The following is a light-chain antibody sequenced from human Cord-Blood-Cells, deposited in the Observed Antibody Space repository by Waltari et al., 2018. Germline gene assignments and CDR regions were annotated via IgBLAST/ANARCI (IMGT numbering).Light chain of an antibody. CDR3: CSYAGSSTWV. CDR2: DGS. CDR1: SSDVGSYNL. Sequence: QSALTQPASVSGSPGQSITISCTGTSSDVGSYNLVSWYQQHPGKAPKLMVYDGSKRPSGVSNRFSGSKSGTTASLTISGLQAEDEADYYCCSYAGSSTWVFGGGTKLTVL. V-gene: IGLV2-23*01. J-gene: IGLJ3*02.